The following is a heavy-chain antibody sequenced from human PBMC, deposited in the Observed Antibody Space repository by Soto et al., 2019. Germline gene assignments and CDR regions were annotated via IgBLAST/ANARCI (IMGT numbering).Heavy chain of an antibody. V-gene: IGHV1-8*01. CDR3: AGGIKYGDYSRWFDP. J-gene: IGHJ5*02. D-gene: IGHD4-17*01. CDR1: GYTFTSYD. Sequence: QVQLVQSGAEVKKPGASVKVSCKASGYTFTSYDINWVRQATGQGFEYLGWMNPNSGNTGYVKKFQGRVTMTRDNSRGTAYMVLSNLPSEGTAVYYCAGGIKYGDYSRWFDPWGPGTLVTVSS. CDR2: MNPNSGNT.